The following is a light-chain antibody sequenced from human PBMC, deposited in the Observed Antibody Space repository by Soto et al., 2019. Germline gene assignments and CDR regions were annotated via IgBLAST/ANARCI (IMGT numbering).Light chain of an antibody. CDR2: EVS. J-gene: IGLJ3*02. V-gene: IGLV2-14*01. CDR1: SSDVGAYNH. Sequence: QSALTQPASVSGSPGQSIAISCTGTSSDVGAYNHVSWYQQHPGNAPKLIISEVSSRPSGVSDRFSGSKSGNTASLTISGLRTEVEADYYCTSYAGTSTHWVFGGGTKLTVL. CDR3: TSYAGTSTHWV.